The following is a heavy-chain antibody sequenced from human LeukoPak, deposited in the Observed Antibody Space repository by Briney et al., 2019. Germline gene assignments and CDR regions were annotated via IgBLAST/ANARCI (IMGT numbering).Heavy chain of an antibody. Sequence: GGSLRLSCAASGFTFSDYYMSWIRQAPGKGLEWVSYISSSGSTIYYADSVKGRFTISRDNSKNALYLQMNSLRAEDTAVYYCAKRGYSGYDQDYWGQGTLVTVSS. CDR3: AKRGYSGYDQDY. CDR1: GFTFSDYY. J-gene: IGHJ4*02. CDR2: ISSSGSTI. D-gene: IGHD5-12*01. V-gene: IGHV3-11*04.